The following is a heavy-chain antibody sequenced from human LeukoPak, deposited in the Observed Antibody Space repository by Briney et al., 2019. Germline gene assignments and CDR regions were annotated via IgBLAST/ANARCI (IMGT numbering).Heavy chain of an antibody. CDR2: ISGSGGST. CDR1: GFTFSSYA. Sequence: GGSLRLSCAASGFTFSSYAMSWVRQAPGKGLEWVSAISGSGGSTYYADSVKGRFTISRDNSKNSLYLQMNSLRAEDTAVYYCVRGPRYCSGGSCYSVYWGQGTLVTVSS. J-gene: IGHJ4*02. V-gene: IGHV3-23*01. D-gene: IGHD2-15*01. CDR3: VRGPRYCSGGSCYSVY.